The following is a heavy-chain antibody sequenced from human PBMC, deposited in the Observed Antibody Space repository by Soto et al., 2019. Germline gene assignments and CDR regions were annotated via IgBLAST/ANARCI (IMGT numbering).Heavy chain of an antibody. V-gene: IGHV4-34*01. CDR1: GGSFSGYY. CDR2: INHSGST. D-gene: IGHD3-10*01. Sequence: SETLSLTCAVYGGSFSGYYWSWIRQPPGKGLEWIGEINHSGSTNYNPSLKSRVTISVDTSKNQFPLKLSSVTAADTAVYYCARVRSIRGVIGHIWGQGTMVTVSS. CDR3: ARVRSIRGVIGHI. J-gene: IGHJ3*02.